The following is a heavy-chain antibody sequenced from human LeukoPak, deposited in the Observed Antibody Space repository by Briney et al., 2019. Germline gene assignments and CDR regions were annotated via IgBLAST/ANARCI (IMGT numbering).Heavy chain of an antibody. CDR2: FSGSGSTT. J-gene: IGHJ5*02. CDR1: GFTFSSYA. Sequence: GGSLRLSCAASGFTFSSYAMSWVRQAPGKGLEWVSHFSGSGSTTYYADSVKGRFTISRDNSKSTLYLQMNSLRAEDTAVYYCAKGGIAWYGYDLWGQGTLVTVSS. V-gene: IGHV3-23*01. CDR3: AKGGIAWYGYDL. D-gene: IGHD6-13*01.